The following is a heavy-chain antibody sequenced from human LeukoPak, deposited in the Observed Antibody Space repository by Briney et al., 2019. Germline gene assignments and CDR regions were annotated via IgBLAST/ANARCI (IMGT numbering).Heavy chain of an antibody. CDR1: GFTVRSNY. CDR3: SRDRMGTKSFDY. J-gene: IGHJ4*02. CDR2: ISSGGST. D-gene: IGHD5-24*01. V-gene: IGHV3-66*01. Sequence: HPGESLRRSCAASGFTVRSNYMSWVRQAPGKGLEWVSVISSGGSTYCADSVKGRFTISRDSSKNTLYLQMKSLRAEDTALYYCSRDRMGTKSFDYWGQGTLVTVSS.